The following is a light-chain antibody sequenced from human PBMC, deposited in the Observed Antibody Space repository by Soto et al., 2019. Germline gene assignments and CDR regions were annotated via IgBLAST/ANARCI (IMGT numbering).Light chain of an antibody. CDR2: DAS. J-gene: IGKJ1*01. CDR1: QSVIDW. CDR3: QQYNSYSPK. V-gene: IGKV1-5*01. Sequence: DIQMTQSPSTLSASVGDRVTITCRASQSVIDWLAWYQQKPGKAPKLLIYDASTLESGVPSRFSGSGSGTKFTLTISSLQPDDFATYYCQQYNSYSPKFGQGTKVEIK.